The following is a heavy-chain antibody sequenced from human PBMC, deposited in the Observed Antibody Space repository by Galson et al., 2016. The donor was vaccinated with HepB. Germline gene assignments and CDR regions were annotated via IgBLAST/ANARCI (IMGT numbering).Heavy chain of an antibody. Sequence: SETLSLTCDVSNDSIVSSNWWSWVRQPPGKGLEWIGYISYSGSTNYNPSLKSRVAISLDTSKNQFSLKLSSVIPADTAVYYCARRRANLQLDPWGQGILVTVSS. CDR3: ARRRANLQLDP. V-gene: IGHV4-59*01. CDR1: NDSIVSSNW. J-gene: IGHJ5*02. CDR2: ISYSGST.